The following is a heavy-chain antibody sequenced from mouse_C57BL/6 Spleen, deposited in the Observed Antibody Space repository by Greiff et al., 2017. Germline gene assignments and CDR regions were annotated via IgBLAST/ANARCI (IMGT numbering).Heavy chain of an antibody. CDR1: GYSITSGYY. Sequence: EVHLVESGPGLVKPSQSLSLTCSVTGYSITSGYYWNWIRQFPGNKLEWMGYISYDGSNNYNPSLKNRISMTRDTSNNQFCLKLNSVTTEDTATYYWAREETVVARYFDYWGQGTTLTVSS. J-gene: IGHJ2*01. D-gene: IGHD1-1*01. CDR2: ISYDGSN. V-gene: IGHV3-6*01. CDR3: AREETVVARYFDY.